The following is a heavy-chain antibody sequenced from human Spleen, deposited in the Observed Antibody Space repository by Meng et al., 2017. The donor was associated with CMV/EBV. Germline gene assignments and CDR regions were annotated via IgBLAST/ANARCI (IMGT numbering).Heavy chain of an antibody. V-gene: IGHV1-69*05. Sequence: SVKVSCKASGGTFSSYAISWVRQAPGQGLEWMGGIIPIFGTANYAQKFQGRVTITTDESTSTAYMELSSLRSEDTAVYYCARGGCAFSVGCYFDYWGQGTLVTVSS. J-gene: IGHJ4*02. CDR2: IIPIFGTA. CDR3: ARGGCAFSVGCYFDY. D-gene: IGHD2-21*01. CDR1: GGTFSSYA.